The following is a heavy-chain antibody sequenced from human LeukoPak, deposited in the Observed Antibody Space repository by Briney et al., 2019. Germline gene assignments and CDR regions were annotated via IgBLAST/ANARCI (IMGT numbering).Heavy chain of an antibody. CDR3: AKLVADIVVVPAAISGPIDY. J-gene: IGHJ4*02. Sequence: GGSLRLSCAASGFTFSSYAMHWVRQAPGKGLEWVSAISGSGGSTYYADSVKGRFTISRDNCKNTLYLQMNSLRAEDTAVYYCAKLVADIVVVPAAISGPIDYWGQGTLVTVSS. V-gene: IGHV3-23*01. CDR1: GFTFSSYA. CDR2: ISGSGGST. D-gene: IGHD2-2*01.